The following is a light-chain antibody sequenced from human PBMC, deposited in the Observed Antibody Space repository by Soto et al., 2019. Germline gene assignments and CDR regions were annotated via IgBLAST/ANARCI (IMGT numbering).Light chain of an antibody. CDR3: QQYNSYSPT. CDR2: KAS. CDR1: PPISVY. Sequence: DIRMTQSPSSLSAFVGDTFTITCHTGPPISVYLNWYQQKPGKAPNLLIYKASRLESGVPSRFSGSGSETEFTLTISGLQPGDSATYYCQQYNSYSPTFGQGTKVDIK. J-gene: IGKJ1*01. V-gene: IGKV1-5*03.